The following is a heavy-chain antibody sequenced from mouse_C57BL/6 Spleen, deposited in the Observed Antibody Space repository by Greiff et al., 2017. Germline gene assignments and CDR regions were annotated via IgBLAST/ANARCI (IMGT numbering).Heavy chain of an antibody. CDR3: ARLGRDWYFDV. J-gene: IGHJ1*03. CDR1: GYAFTNYL. CDR2: ISPGGGGT. D-gene: IGHD4-1*01. V-gene: IGHV1-54*01. Sequence: LQESGAELVRPGTSVKVSCTASGYAFTNYLIEWVMQRPGQGLEWIGVISPGGGGTTYNEKFKGKVTLNADKSSSTAYMKLSSLTSEDSAVYFCARLGRDWYFDVWGTGTTVTVSS.